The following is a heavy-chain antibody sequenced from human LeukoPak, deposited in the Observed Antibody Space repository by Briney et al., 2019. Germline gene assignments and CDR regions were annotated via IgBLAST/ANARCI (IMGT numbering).Heavy chain of an antibody. D-gene: IGHD6-13*01. CDR2: IYHSGST. CDR1: GGSISSGGYS. CDR3: ARALYSSSWFPFDY. J-gene: IGHJ4*02. Sequence: SQTLSLTCAVSGGSISSGGYSWSWIRQPPGKGLEWIGYIYHSGSTYYNPSLKSRVTISVDRSKNQFSLKLSSVTAADTAVYYCARALYSSSWFPFDYWGQGTLVTVSS. V-gene: IGHV4-30-2*01.